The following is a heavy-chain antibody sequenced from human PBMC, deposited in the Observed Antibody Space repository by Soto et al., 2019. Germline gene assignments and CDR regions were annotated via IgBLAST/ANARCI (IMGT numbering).Heavy chain of an antibody. CDR2: IKQDGSET. CDR1: GFTFNTYW. V-gene: IGHV3-7*04. Sequence: EVQLVESGGGLVQPGGSLRLSCAASGFTFNTYWMTWVRQAPGKGLEWVANIKQDGSETYYVDSVKGRFTISRDNAKNSLYLQMNSLRAEDTAVDYCARDPPYGSGTSQSYGMDVWGQGTTVTVSS. CDR3: ARDPPYGSGTSQSYGMDV. J-gene: IGHJ6*02. D-gene: IGHD3-10*01.